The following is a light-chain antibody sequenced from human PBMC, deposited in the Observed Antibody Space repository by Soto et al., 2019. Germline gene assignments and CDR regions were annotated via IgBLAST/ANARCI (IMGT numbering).Light chain of an antibody. CDR1: QSVSSSY. CDR2: GAS. V-gene: IGKV3-20*01. CDR3: QQYGSSPRT. Sequence: EIVVTQSPGTLSLSPGERATLSCRASQSVSSSYLAWYQQKPGQAPRLLIYGASSTATGIPDRFSGSGSGTDFTLTISRLEPEDFAFYYCQQYGSSPRTFGQGTKVEIK. J-gene: IGKJ1*01.